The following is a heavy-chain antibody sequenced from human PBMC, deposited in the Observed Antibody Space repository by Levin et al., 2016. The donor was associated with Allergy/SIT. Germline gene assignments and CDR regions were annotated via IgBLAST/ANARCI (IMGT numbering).Heavy chain of an antibody. CDR2: IYYSGST. Sequence: SETLSLTCTVSGGSISSSSYYWGWIRQPPGKGLEWIGSIYYSGSTYYNPSLKSRVTISVDTSKNQFSLKLSSVTAADTAVFYCARCSSGWYYFDYWGQGTLVTVSS. V-gene: IGHV4-39*01. J-gene: IGHJ4*02. D-gene: IGHD6-19*01. CDR1: GGSISSSSYY. CDR3: ARCSSGWYYFDY.